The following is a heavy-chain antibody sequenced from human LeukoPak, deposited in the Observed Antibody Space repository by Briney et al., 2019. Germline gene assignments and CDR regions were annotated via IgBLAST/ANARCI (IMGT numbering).Heavy chain of an antibody. D-gene: IGHD6-25*01. V-gene: IGHV4-39*02. CDR2: VYYGRSP. CDR1: GDSISRSTYY. J-gene: IGHJ4*02. Sequence: MPSETLSLTCTVSGDSISRSTYYWAWIRQPPGKGLEWIGSVYYGRSPYFNPSPESRAAISVDTSKNHLSLKMSSVTAADTAVYYCARSSGTGTFSYWGQGTLVTVSS. CDR3: ARSSGTGTFSY.